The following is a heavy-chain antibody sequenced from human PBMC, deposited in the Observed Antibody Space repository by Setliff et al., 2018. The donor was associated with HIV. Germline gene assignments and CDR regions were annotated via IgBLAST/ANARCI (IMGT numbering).Heavy chain of an antibody. CDR2: INQDGNI. J-gene: IGHJ4*02. CDR1: GGSFGDNY. D-gene: IGHD3-3*01. CDR3: ARGLPRYDLWSGPSSRFDY. V-gene: IGHV4-34*01. Sequence: SETLSLTCAVYGGSFGDNYWNWIRQPPGKGLEWIGEINQDGNINYNPSLKSRVIISLDTPKKQFSLILRSVTAADTAVYFCARGLPRYDLWSGPSSRFDYWGQGTLVTVSS.